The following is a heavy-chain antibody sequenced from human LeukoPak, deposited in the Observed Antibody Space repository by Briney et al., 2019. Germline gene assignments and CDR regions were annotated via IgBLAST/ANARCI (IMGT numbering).Heavy chain of an antibody. CDR2: IYYSGSS. D-gene: IGHD3-10*01. V-gene: IGHV4-39*01. J-gene: IGHJ4*02. Sequence: SETLSLTCSVSGGSISSSSSYWGWIRQPPGKGLEWIGSIYYSGSSFDNPALKSRVTISVDTSKNQFSLKLSSVTAADTAVYYCARNVPFTMVRGGAIDYWGQGTLVTVSS. CDR3: ARNVPFTMVRGGAIDY. CDR1: GGSISSSSSY.